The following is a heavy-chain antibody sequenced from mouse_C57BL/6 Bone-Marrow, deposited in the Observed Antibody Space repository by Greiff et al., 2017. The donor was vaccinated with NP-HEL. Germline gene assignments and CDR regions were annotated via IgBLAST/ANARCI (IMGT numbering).Heavy chain of an antibody. CDR2: IYPRSGNT. J-gene: IGHJ4*01. Sequence: VQLQQSGAELARPGASVKLSCKASGYTFTSYGISWVKQRTGQGLEWIGEIYPRSGNTYYNEKFKGKATLTADESSSTAYMELRSLTSEASAVYFCARPDSNYDAMDYWGQGTSVTVSS. V-gene: IGHV1-81*01. D-gene: IGHD2-5*01. CDR3: ARPDSNYDAMDY. CDR1: GYTFTSYG.